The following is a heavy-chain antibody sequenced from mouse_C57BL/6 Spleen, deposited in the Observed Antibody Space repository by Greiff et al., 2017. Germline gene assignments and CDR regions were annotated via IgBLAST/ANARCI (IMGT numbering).Heavy chain of an antibody. CDR1: GYTFTSYW. V-gene: IGHV1-74*01. CDR2: IHPSDSDT. Sequence: QVQLKQPGAELVKPGASVKVSCKASGYTFTSYWMHWVKQRPGQGLEWIGRIHPSDSDTNYNQKFKGKATLTVDKSSSTAYMQLSSLTSEDSAVYYGAKSSWGYAMDYWGQGTSVTVSS. J-gene: IGHJ4*01. CDR3: AKSSWGYAMDY. D-gene: IGHD4-1*01.